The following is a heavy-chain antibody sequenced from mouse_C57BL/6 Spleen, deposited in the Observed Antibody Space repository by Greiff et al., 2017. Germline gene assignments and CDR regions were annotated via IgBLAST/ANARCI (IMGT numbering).Heavy chain of an antibody. CDR2: ISSGGDYI. D-gene: IGHD2-3*01. Sequence: EVQLVESGEGLVKPGGSLKLSCAASGFTFSSYAMSWVRQTPEKKLEWVAYISSGGDYIYYADTVKGRFTISRDNARNTLYLQMSSLKSEDTAMYYCTRGIYDGYYYAMDYWGQGTSVTVSS. CDR3: TRGIYDGYYYAMDY. CDR1: GFTFSSYA. J-gene: IGHJ4*01. V-gene: IGHV5-9-1*02.